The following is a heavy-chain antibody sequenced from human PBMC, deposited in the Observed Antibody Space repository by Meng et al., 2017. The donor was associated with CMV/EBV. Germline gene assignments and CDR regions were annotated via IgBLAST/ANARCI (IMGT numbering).Heavy chain of an antibody. CDR3: VRSSGWSLFDY. Sequence: QVRLVESGAEMKKPGASVKVCCTTSGFTFSDYYIHWVRQAPGQGLEWMGWVNSNNDATNYARKFQGRVSMTRDTSISTAHMELSRLMSDDTAVYYCVRSSGWSLFDYWGQGTLVTVSS. D-gene: IGHD6-19*01. J-gene: IGHJ4*02. V-gene: IGHV1-2*02. CDR2: VNSNNDAT. CDR1: GFTFSDYY.